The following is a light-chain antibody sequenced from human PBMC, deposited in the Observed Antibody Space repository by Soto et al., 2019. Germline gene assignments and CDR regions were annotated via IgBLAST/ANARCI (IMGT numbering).Light chain of an antibody. Sequence: QSVLTQPPSASGTPGQRVTISCSGSTSHIGGNTVNWYQQLPGTAPKLLIYSNNQRPSGVPDRFSGSKSGTSASLAISGLQSEDEADYYCAAWDDSLNGVIFGGGTKVTVL. CDR3: AAWDDSLNGVI. CDR1: TSHIGGNT. CDR2: SNN. V-gene: IGLV1-44*01. J-gene: IGLJ2*01.